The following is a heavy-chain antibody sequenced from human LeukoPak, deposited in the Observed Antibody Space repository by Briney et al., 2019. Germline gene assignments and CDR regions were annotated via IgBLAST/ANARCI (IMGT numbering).Heavy chain of an antibody. J-gene: IGHJ5*02. CDR1: GYSFTSYW. CDR3: ARRLAAAGTTFWFDP. CDR2: IYPGDSDT. D-gene: IGHD6-13*01. Sequence: GESLKISCKGSGYSFTSYWIGWVRQMPGKGLEWMGIIYPGDSDTRYSPSFQGQVTISADKSISTAYPQWSSLKASDTAMYYCARRLAAAGTTFWFDPWGQGTLVTVSS. V-gene: IGHV5-51*01.